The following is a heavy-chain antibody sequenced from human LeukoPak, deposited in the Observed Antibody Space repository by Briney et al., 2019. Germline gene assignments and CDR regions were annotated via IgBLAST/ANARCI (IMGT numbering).Heavy chain of an antibody. D-gene: IGHD1-1*01. CDR1: GYTFTSYG. V-gene: IGHV1-46*01. CDR2: INPSGGST. Sequence: ASVKVSCKASGYTFTSYGISWVRQAPGQGLEWMGFINPSGGSTSYAQKFQGRVTMTRDTSTSTVYMELSSLRSEDTAVYYCARNVASGFDFWGQGTLVTVSS. CDR3: ARNVASGFDF. J-gene: IGHJ4*02.